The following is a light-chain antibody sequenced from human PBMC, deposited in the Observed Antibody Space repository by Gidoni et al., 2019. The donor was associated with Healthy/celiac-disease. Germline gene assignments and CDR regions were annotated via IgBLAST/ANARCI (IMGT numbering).Light chain of an antibody. CDR1: QSVSSSY. V-gene: IGKV3-20*01. CDR2: SAS. Sequence: EIVLTQSPGTLSLSPGERATLSCRASQSVSSSYLAWYQQKPGQAPRLLIYSASSRATGIPDRFSGSGSGTDFTLTISRLEPEAFAVYYCQQYGSSGFTFGHGTKVDIK. J-gene: IGKJ3*01. CDR3: QQYGSSGFT.